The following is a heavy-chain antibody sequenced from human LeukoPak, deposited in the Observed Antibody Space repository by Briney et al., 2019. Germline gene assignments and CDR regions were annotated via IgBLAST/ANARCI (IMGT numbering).Heavy chain of an antibody. Sequence: ASVKVSCKASGYTFTSYAMNWVRQAPGQGLEWMGWINTNTGNPTYAQGFTGRFVFSLDTSVSTAYLQISSLKAEDTAVYYCAEERAAAGIGGMDVWGQGTTVTVSS. CDR3: AEERAAAGIGGMDV. CDR2: INTNTGNP. CDR1: GYTFTSYA. V-gene: IGHV7-4-1*02. J-gene: IGHJ6*02. D-gene: IGHD6-13*01.